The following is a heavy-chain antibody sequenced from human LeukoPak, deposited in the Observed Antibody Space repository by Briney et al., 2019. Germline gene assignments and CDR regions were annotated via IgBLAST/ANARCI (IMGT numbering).Heavy chain of an antibody. J-gene: IGHJ5*02. V-gene: IGHV4-34*01. D-gene: IGHD3-10*01. CDR2: INHSGST. CDR3: ARSPGSLRWFDP. Sequence: WIGQINHSGSTNYNPSLKSRVTISVDTSKNQFSLKLSSVTAADTAVYYCARSPGSLRWFDPWGQGTLVTVSS.